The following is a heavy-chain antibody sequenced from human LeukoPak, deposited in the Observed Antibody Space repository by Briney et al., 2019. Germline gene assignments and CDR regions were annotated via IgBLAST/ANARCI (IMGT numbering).Heavy chain of an antibody. CDR2: VHHSGNT. D-gene: IGHD6-19*01. V-gene: IGHV4-38-2*01. CDR1: GFSVGSGYF. CDR3: ARVKNIAVAADYFDS. Sequence: KTSETLSLTCAVSGFSVGSGYFWGWIRQPPGKGLEWIGSVHHSGNTYYNPSLKSRVPASVDTSKSQFSLRLNSVTAADTAIYHCARVKNIAVAADYFDSWGQGTLVTVSS. J-gene: IGHJ4*02.